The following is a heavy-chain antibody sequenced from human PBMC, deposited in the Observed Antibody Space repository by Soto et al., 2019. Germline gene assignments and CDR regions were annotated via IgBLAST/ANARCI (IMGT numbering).Heavy chain of an antibody. CDR1: GFTFSSYA. Sequence: QVQLVESGGGVVQPGRSLRLSCAASGFTFSSYAMHWVRQAPGKGLEWVAVISYDGSNKYYADSVKGRFTISRDNSKNXLXXQMNSLRAEDTAVYYCAREGYDSSGYYLSPDAFDIWGQGTMVTVSS. J-gene: IGHJ3*02. CDR2: ISYDGSNK. D-gene: IGHD3-22*01. V-gene: IGHV3-30-3*01. CDR3: AREGYDSSGYYLSPDAFDI.